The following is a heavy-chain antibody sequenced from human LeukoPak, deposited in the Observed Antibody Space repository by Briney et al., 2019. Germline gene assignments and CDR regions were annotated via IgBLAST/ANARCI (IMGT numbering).Heavy chain of an antibody. Sequence: PGGSLRLSCAASGFTFSSYSMNWVRQAPGKGLEWVSSISSSSSYKYYADSVKGRFTISRDNAKNSLYLQMNSLRAEDTAVYYCARESQGYCSSTSCYALGAFDIWGQGTMVTVSS. D-gene: IGHD2-2*01. J-gene: IGHJ3*02. V-gene: IGHV3-21*01. CDR1: GFTFSSYS. CDR3: ARESQGYCSSTSCYALGAFDI. CDR2: ISSSSSYK.